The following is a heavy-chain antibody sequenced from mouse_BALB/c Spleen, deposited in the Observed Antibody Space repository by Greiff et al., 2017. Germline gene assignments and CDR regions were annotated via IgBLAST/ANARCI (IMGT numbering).Heavy chain of an antibody. D-gene: IGHD2-4*01. J-gene: IGHJ4*01. CDR2: IRNKANGYTT. CDR3: ARDKDYDYDGGYAMDY. CDR1: GFTFTDYY. V-gene: IGHV7-3*02. Sequence: EVKVVESGGGLVQPGGSLRLSCATSGFTFTDYYMSWVRQPPGKALEWLGFIRNKANGYTTEYSASVKGRFTISRDNSQSILYLQMNTLRAEDSATYYCARDKDYDYDGGYAMDYWGQGTSVTVSS.